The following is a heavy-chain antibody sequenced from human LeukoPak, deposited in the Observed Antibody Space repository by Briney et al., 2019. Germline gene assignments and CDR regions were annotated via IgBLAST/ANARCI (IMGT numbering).Heavy chain of an antibody. Sequence: GGSLRLSCAASGFTFANYGMNWVRQAPGKGLEWVSAISGSGGSTYYADSVKGRFTISRDNSKNTLYLQMNSLRAEDTAVYYCAKVGPYSNAFYYYYGMDVWGQGTTVTVSS. V-gene: IGHV3-23*01. CDR1: GFTFANYG. CDR2: ISGSGGST. CDR3: AKVGPYSNAFYYYYGMDV. D-gene: IGHD4-11*01. J-gene: IGHJ6*02.